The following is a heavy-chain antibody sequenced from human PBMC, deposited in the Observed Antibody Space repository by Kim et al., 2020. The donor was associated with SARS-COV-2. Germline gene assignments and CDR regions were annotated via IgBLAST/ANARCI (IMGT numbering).Heavy chain of an antibody. CDR3: APPLPGAVTSKPAPRWFYGMDV. V-gene: IGHV4-34*01. CDR1: GGSFSGYH. D-gene: IGHD2-15*01. J-gene: IGHJ6*02. Sequence: SETLSLTCGVYGGSFSGYHWSWIRQSPGKGLEWIGEINHSGSTNYNPSPKSRVTISVDTSKNQFSLKLTSVTAADTAVYYCAPPLPGAVTSKPAPRWFYGMDVWGQGTTVSVSS. CDR2: INHSGST.